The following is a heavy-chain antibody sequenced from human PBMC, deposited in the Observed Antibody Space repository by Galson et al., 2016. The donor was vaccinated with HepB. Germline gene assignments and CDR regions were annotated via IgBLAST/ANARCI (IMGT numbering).Heavy chain of an antibody. V-gene: IGHV3-30*04. CDR1: RFIFSDYA. CDR2: ISYDGKTF. D-gene: IGHD4-11*01. Sequence: SLRLSCAASRFIFSDYAMFWVRQAPGKGLEWLAFISYDGKTFHYADSVKGRFTISRDNSNNTRFLEMTSLTIEDTAVYYCAREQTTVTTNFGMSVWGQGTTVTVSS. J-gene: IGHJ6*02. CDR3: AREQTTVTTNFGMSV.